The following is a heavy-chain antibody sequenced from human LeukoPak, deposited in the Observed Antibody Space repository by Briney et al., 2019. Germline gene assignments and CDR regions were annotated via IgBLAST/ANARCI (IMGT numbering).Heavy chain of an antibody. Sequence: SETLSLTCTVSGYSISSGYYWGWIRQPPGKGPEWIGSIYHSGSTYYNPSLKSRVTISVDTSKNQFSLKLSSVTAADTAVYYCARIPARGYYYMDVWGKGTTVTVSS. CDR1: GYSISSGYY. CDR2: IYHSGST. CDR3: ARIPARGYYYMDV. V-gene: IGHV4-38-2*02. J-gene: IGHJ6*03. D-gene: IGHD3-10*01.